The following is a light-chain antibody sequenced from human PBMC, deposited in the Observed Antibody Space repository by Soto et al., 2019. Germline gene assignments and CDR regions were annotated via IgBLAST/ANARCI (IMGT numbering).Light chain of an antibody. V-gene: IGKV1-6*01. Sequence: AIQMTQSPSSLSASVGDTVTITCRASQGIRNDLGWYQQKPGKAPKLLVYAASSLQSGAPSRFSGSGSGTDFTLTISSLQTEDFATYFCLQDHNYPLTFGGGTKVEIK. CDR1: QGIRND. J-gene: IGKJ4*01. CDR2: AAS. CDR3: LQDHNYPLT.